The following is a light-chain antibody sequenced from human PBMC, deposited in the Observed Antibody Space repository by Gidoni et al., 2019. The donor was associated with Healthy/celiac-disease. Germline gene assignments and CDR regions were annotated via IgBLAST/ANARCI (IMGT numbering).Light chain of an antibody. CDR2: GAS. CDR3: QQYNNWPPGFT. J-gene: IGKJ4*01. CDR1: QSVSSN. V-gene: IGKV3-15*01. Sequence: EIVMTQSPATLSVSPGERATLSCRASQSVSSNLAWYQQKPGQAPRLLIYGASTRATGIPARFSGSGCGTEFTLTISSLQSEDFAVYYCQQYNNWPPGFTFGGGTKVEIK.